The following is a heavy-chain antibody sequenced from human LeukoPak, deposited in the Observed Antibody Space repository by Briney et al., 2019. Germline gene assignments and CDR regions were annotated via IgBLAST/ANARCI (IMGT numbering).Heavy chain of an antibody. CDR2: INPNSGGT. Sequence: ASVKVSCKASGHTFTGYYMHWVRQAPGQGLEWMGWINPNSGGTNYAQKFQGRVTMTRDTSISTAYMELSRLRSDDTAVYYCARVRGIAAAGLYNWFDPWGQGTLVTVSS. CDR3: ARVRGIAAAGLYNWFDP. CDR1: GHTFTGYY. D-gene: IGHD6-13*01. V-gene: IGHV1-2*02. J-gene: IGHJ5*02.